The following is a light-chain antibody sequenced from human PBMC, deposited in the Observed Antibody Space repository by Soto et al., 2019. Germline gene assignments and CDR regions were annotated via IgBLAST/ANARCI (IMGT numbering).Light chain of an antibody. J-gene: IGLJ2*01. Sequence: QAVVTQSPSASASLGASVKLTCTLSSGHSNYAIAWHQQQPEKGPRYLMKLNSDGSHSKGDGIPDRFSGSSSGAERYLTISSLQSEDEADYYCQTWVTGIHVVFGGGTKLTVL. CDR2: LNSDGSH. V-gene: IGLV4-69*01. CDR1: SGHSNYA. CDR3: QTWVTGIHVV.